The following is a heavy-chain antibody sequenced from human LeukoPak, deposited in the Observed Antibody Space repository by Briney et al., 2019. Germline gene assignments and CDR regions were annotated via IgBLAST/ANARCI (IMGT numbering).Heavy chain of an antibody. CDR3: ARDRGYSYGFDY. J-gene: IGHJ4*02. CDR1: GGTFSSYA. Sequence: SVKVSCKASGGTFSSYAISWVRQAPGQGLEWMGGIIPIFGTANYAQKFQGRVTITADESTSTAYMELSSLRSEDTAVYYRARDRGYSYGFDYWGQGTLVTVSS. V-gene: IGHV1-69*13. D-gene: IGHD5-18*01. CDR2: IIPIFGTA.